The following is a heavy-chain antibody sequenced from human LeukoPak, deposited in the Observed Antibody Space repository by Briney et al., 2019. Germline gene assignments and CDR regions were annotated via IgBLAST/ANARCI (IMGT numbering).Heavy chain of an antibody. CDR2: IYTSGST. V-gene: IGHV4-61*02. D-gene: IGHD3-22*01. J-gene: IGHJ4*02. CDR1: GGSISSGSYY. Sequence: SETLSLTCTVSGGSISSGSYYWSWIRQPAGKGLEWIGRIYTSGSTNYNPALKSRVKISVDTSKNQFSLKLSSVTAADTAVYYCARVTTGGYYNCWGQGTLVTVSS. CDR3: ARVTTGGYYNC.